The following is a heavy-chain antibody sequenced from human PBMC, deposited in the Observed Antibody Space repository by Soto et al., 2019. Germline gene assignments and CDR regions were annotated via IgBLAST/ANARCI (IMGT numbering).Heavy chain of an antibody. J-gene: IGHJ5*02. CDR2: ISGSGGST. V-gene: IGHV3-23*01. Sequence: AGGSLRLSCAASGFTFSSHAMSWVRQAPGKGLEWVSTISGSGGSTYYADSVKGRFTISRDNSKNTLYLQMNSLRAEDTAVYYCAKGDHIVGATYNWFDPWGQGTLVTVSS. D-gene: IGHD1-26*01. CDR1: GFTFSSHA. CDR3: AKGDHIVGATYNWFDP.